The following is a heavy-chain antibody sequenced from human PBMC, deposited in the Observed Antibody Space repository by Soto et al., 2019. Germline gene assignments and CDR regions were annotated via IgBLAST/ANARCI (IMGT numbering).Heavy chain of an antibody. CDR1: GFTFSSNG. CDR3: AKGTGFLEWL. V-gene: IGHV3-30*18. D-gene: IGHD3-3*01. Sequence: QVQLVESGGGVVQPGRSLRLSCAASGFTFSSNGMHWVRQAPGKGLEWVAGISYDGSDKRYADSVKGQFTISRDNSKNMLFLQINSLRNEDTAVYYCAKGTGFLEWLWGRGTLVTVSS. J-gene: IGHJ4*02. CDR2: ISYDGSDK.